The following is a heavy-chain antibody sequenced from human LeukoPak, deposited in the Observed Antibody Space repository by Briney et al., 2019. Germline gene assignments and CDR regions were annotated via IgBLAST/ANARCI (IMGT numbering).Heavy chain of an antibody. CDR1: GFTVSSNY. J-gene: IGHJ4*02. CDR2: IYSGGST. Sequence: PGGSLRLSCAASGFTVSSNYMTWVRQAPGKGLEWVSVIYSGGSTYCADSVKGRFTISRDNSKNTLHLQMNSLRAEDTAVYYCARGRGYSAFDLWGQGTLVTVSS. V-gene: IGHV3-66*02. CDR3: ARGRGYSAFDL. D-gene: IGHD2-15*01.